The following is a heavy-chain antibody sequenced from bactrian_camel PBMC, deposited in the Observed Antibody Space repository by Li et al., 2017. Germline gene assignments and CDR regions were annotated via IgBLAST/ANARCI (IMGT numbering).Heavy chain of an antibody. J-gene: IGHJ6*01. V-gene: IGHV3S55*01. CDR2: LDSDGGT. Sequence: HVQLVESGGGSVRAGGSLRLSCTGSGYSYGGSYCRAWFRQSPGKEREWVAILDSDGGTTYAASVKGRFTISQDSSKSTLYLQMNNLNPADTAVYYCERDSDPEYMDYPIAGLSCPDQQFGYWGRGTQVTVS. D-gene: IGHD4*01. CDR3: ERDSDPEYMDYPIAGLSCPDQQFGY. CDR1: GYSYGGSYC.